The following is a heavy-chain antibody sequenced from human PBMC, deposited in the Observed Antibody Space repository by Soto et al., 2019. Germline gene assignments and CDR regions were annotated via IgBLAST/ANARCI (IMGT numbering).Heavy chain of an antibody. CDR1: GYTFTSSD. Sequence: QVQLVQSGAEVKKPGASVRVSCKASGYTFTSSDVYWVRQATGQGLELMGWMNPNTGNTGYAQKFQGRGTMTRNTSITKPYMELSSLRSEDTAVFYCARGGNHCMAGSSSSDWSDPWGQGTPVTVSS. CDR2: MNPNTGNT. CDR3: ARGGNHCMAGSSSSDWSDP. J-gene: IGHJ5*02. D-gene: IGHD6-19*01. V-gene: IGHV1-8*01.